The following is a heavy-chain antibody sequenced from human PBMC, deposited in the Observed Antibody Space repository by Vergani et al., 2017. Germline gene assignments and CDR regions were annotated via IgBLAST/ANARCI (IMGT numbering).Heavy chain of an antibody. V-gene: IGHV3-23*01. D-gene: IGHD6-19*01. CDR1: GFTFIMHA. CDR2: LSASDRRT. J-gene: IGHJ3*02. CDR3: AKVGRSEVAGTFGAFDI. Sequence: EVQLLESGGDLVQPGGALRLFCAASGFTFIMHAMSWVRQAPGKGLEWVSTLSASDRRTHYADSVKGLFTISRDNSKNTLFLHMNSLRPEDTAVYYCAKVGRSEVAGTFGAFDIWGQGTMVTVSS.